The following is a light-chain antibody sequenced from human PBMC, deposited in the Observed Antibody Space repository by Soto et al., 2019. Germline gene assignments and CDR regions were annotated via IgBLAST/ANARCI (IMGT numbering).Light chain of an antibody. CDR3: QQYHIWPSWT. Sequence: EIVLTQSPGTLSLSPGERATLSCRASQSVTSRFFAWYQHKPGQAPRLLIYDASNRATGIPARFSGSGSGTDFTLTISSLEPEDFAVYFCQQYHIWPSWTFGQGTKVDIK. CDR1: QSVTSRF. J-gene: IGKJ1*01. CDR2: DAS. V-gene: IGKV3-20*01.